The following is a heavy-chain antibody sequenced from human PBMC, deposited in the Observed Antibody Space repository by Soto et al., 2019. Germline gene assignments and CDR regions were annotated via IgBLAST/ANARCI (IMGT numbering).Heavy chain of an antibody. J-gene: IGHJ6*02. CDR3: ARGGIAARFLYYYYYGMDV. Sequence: SVKVSCKASGGTFSSYAISWVRQAPGQGLEWMGGIIPIFGTANYAQKFQVRVTITAGKATSTAYMELSSLRSEDTAVYYCARGGIAARFLYYYYYGMDVWGQGTTVTVPS. CDR2: IIPIFGTA. D-gene: IGHD6-6*01. CDR1: GGTFSSYA. V-gene: IGHV1-69*06.